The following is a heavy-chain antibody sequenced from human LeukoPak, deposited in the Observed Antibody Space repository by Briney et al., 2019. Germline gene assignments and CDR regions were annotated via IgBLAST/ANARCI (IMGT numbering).Heavy chain of an antibody. CDR3: GRVRYDSSGYYSIFDY. J-gene: IGHJ4*02. Sequence: GGSLRLSCTASGFTVSHYYMTWVRQAPGKGLECVSVIYSGGSTYSADSVKGRFTISRDNSRNMVYLQMSSLRAEDTAVYYCGRVRYDSSGYYSIFDYWGQGTLVTVSS. D-gene: IGHD3-22*01. CDR2: IYSGGST. V-gene: IGHV3-53*01. CDR1: GFTVSHYY.